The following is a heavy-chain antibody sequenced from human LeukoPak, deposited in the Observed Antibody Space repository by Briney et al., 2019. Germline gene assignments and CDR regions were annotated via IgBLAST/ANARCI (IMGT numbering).Heavy chain of an antibody. D-gene: IGHD3-10*01. CDR1: GFTFSSYG. CDR2: IWYDGSNK. Sequence: GGSLRLSCAASGFTFSSYGMHWVRQAPGKGLEWVAVIWYDGSNKYYADSVKGRFIISRDDSRNTLYLQLSSLRAEDTAVYYCARGLGSGTYTDYYMDVWGKGTTVIVSS. J-gene: IGHJ6*03. CDR3: ARGLGSGTYTDYYMDV. V-gene: IGHV3-33*01.